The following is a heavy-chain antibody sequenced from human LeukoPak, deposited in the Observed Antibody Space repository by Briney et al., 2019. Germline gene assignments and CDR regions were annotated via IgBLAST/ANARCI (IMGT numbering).Heavy chain of an antibody. CDR3: AKDQTQWLAFDY. Sequence: GGSLRLSCAASGFTFSSYGMHWVRQAPGKGLEWVSFIRYDGSNEYYADSVKGRFTISRDNSKNTLYLQMNSLRAEDTAVYYCAKDQTQWLAFDYWGQGTLVTVSS. D-gene: IGHD6-19*01. CDR2: IRYDGSNE. V-gene: IGHV3-30*02. J-gene: IGHJ4*02. CDR1: GFTFSSYG.